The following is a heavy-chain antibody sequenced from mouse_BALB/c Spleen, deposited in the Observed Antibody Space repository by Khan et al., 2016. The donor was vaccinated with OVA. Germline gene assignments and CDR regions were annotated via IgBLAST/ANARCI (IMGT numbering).Heavy chain of an antibody. CDR1: GFAFNSYD. D-gene: IGHD2-10*01. J-gene: IGHJ3*01. Sequence: VQLKESGGGLVKPGGSLKLSCEVSGFAFNSYDMSWVRQTPEKRLEWVATISNTGSYTYYPDSVKGRFTISRDTARNTLYLQMSSLRSEDTALYYCTRPSYYGNPWFTYWGQGTLVTVSA. CDR2: ISNTGSYT. CDR3: TRPSYYGNPWFTY. V-gene: IGHV5-9*02.